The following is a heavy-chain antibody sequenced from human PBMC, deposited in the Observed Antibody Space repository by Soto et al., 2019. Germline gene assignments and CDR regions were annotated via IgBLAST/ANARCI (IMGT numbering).Heavy chain of an antibody. CDR2: IKTDGTYA. CDR3: DAGGSGDYAT. D-gene: IGHD3-22*01. V-gene: IGHV3-74*01. J-gene: IGHJ5*02. Sequence: EVQLVESGGDLVQPGGSLRLSCAASGFTFSTYWMHWVRQAPGKGLLWVSRIKTDGTYAAYADSVRGRFTISRDNGKSTLYLRMISLRVEDAAVYYCDAGGSGDYATWGQGTLVTVSS. CDR1: GFTFSTYW.